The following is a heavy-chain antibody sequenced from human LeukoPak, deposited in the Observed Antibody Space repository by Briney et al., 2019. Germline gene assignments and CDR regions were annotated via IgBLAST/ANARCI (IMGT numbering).Heavy chain of an antibody. J-gene: IGHJ5*02. CDR3: ARDDSSGWYAIP. V-gene: IGHV4-39*07. Sequence: SETLSLTCTVSGGSISSSSYYWGWIRQPPGKGLEWIGEINHSGSTNYNPSLKSRVTISVDTSKNQFSLKLSSVTAADTAVYYCARDDSSGWYAIPWGQGTLVTVSS. CDR2: INHSGST. CDR1: GGSISSSSYY. D-gene: IGHD6-19*01.